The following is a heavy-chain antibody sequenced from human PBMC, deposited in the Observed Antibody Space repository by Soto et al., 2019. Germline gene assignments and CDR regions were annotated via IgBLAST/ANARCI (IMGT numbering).Heavy chain of an antibody. J-gene: IGHJ6*02. V-gene: IGHV5-10-1*01. CDR3: ARHPRTYGDYVSGKNYYCYGMDV. D-gene: IGHD4-17*01. CDR2: IDPSDSYT. Sequence: GESLKISCKGSGYSFTSYWISWVRQMPGKGLEWMGRIDPSDSYTNYSPSFQGHVTISADKSISTAYLQWSSLKASDTAMYYCARHPRTYGDYVSGKNYYCYGMDVWGQGTTVTVSS. CDR1: GYSFTSYW.